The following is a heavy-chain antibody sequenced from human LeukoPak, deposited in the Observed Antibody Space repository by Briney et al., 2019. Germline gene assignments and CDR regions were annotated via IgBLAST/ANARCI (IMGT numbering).Heavy chain of an antibody. Sequence: SETLSLTCIVSDYSISSNHYWGWVRPPPGKGLEWIGHVYHGGSIYYNPSLKSRVTISLDTSKNQFSLRLSSLTAADTALYYCARTTVTGTRYQFDYWGPGTLVTVSS. J-gene: IGHJ4*02. CDR1: DYSISSNHY. V-gene: IGHV4-38-2*02. D-gene: IGHD6-19*01. CDR3: ARTTVTGTRYQFDY. CDR2: VYHGGSI.